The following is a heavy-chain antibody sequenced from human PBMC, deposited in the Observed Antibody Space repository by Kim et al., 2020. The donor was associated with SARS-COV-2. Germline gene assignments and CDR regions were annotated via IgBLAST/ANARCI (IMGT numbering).Heavy chain of an antibody. CDR1: GYSFSDYF. Sequence: ASVKVSCKASGYSFSDYFLNWVRQAPGHGLEWMGYINPNGGVTFYAQKFQGRVTLTSDRSISTVYMEMNGLTSEDAGVYYCARVGITLDVCGQGTTLTVS. D-gene: IGHD3-16*01. CDR2: INPNGGVT. J-gene: IGHJ6*02. CDR3: ARVGITLDV. V-gene: IGHV1-2*02.